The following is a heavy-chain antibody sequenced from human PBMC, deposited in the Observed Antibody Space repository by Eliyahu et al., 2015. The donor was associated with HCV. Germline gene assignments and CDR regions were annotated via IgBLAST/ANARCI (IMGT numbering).Heavy chain of an antibody. V-gene: IGHV3-30*02. Sequence: QVQLVESGGGVVQPGGSLRLSCAXSGFXXSSYGMHWVRQAPGKGXDXVAFIRYDGSNKYYADSVKGRFTISRDNSKNTLYLQMNSLRAEDTAVYYCAKDLQQLVWGYFDYWGQGTLVTVSS. CDR1: GFXXSSYG. CDR2: IRYDGSNK. D-gene: IGHD6-13*01. CDR3: AKDLQQLVWGYFDY. J-gene: IGHJ4*02.